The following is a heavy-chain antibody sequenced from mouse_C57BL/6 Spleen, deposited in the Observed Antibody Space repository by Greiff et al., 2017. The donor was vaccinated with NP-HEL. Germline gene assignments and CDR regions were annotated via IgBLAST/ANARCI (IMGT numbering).Heavy chain of an antibody. CDR1: GYPFTSYW. Sequence: QVQLQQPGAELVKPGASVKVSCQASGYPFTSYWMHLVQQRPGHGLAWIGRIHPSDSDTNYNQKFKGKATLTVDKSSSTAYMQLSSLTSEDSAGYYCAICGSYAMDYWGQGTSVTVSS. D-gene: IGHD1-1*02. V-gene: IGHV1-74*01. CDR3: AICGSYAMDY. J-gene: IGHJ4*01. CDR2: IHPSDSDT.